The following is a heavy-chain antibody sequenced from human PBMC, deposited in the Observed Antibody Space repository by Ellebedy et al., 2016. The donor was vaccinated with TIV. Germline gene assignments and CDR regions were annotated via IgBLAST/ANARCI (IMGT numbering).Heavy chain of an antibody. CDR1: GGSISSYY. CDR2: IYYSGST. J-gene: IGHJ4*02. D-gene: IGHD4-17*01. Sequence: SETLSLXXTVSGGSISSYYWSWIRQPPGKGLEWIGYIYYSGSTNYNPSLKSRVTISVDTSKNQFSLKLSSVTAADTAVYYCARHGDFCADHWGQGTLVTVSS. CDR3: ARHGDFCADH. V-gene: IGHV4-59*01.